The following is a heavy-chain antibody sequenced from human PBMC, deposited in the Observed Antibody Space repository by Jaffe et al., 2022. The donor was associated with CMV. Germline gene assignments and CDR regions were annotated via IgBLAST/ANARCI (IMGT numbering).Heavy chain of an antibody. V-gene: IGHV1-2*02. D-gene: IGHD3-10*01. J-gene: IGHJ5*02. CDR1: GYTFTGYY. Sequence: QVQLVQSGAEVKKPGASVKVSCKASGYTFTGYYMHWVRQAPGQGLEWMGWINPNSGGTNYAQKFQGRVTMTRDTSISTAYMELSRLRSDDTAVYYCARDGVLLWFGELPPLPNWFDPWGQGTLVTVSS. CDR2: INPNSGGT. CDR3: ARDGVLLWFGELPPLPNWFDP.